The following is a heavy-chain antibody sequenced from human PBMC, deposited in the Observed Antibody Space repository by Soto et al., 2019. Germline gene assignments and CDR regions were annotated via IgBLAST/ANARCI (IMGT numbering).Heavy chain of an antibody. CDR2: ISGSGGST. CDR1: GFTFSSYA. J-gene: IGHJ4*02. CDR3: AKEVAYSSSWDTIDY. D-gene: IGHD6-13*01. Sequence: TGGSLRLSCAASGFTFSSYAMSWVRQAPGKGLEWVSAISGSGGSTYYADSVKGRFTISRDNSKNTLYLQMNSLRAEDTAVYYCAKEVAYSSSWDTIDYWGQETLVTVSS. V-gene: IGHV3-23*01.